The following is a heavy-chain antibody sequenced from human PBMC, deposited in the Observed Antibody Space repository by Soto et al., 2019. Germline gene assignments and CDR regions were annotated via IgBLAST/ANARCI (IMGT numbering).Heavy chain of an antibody. V-gene: IGHV3-74*01. Sequence: EVQLVESGGALVQPGGSLRLSCEASGFTFRNYYMHWVRQAPGKGLMWVARIDSNGRNSVYADSVKGRFTVSRDIAKNTLCLQMDSLTAEDTAVYYCAREQYTLNYAGYWGQGTQVTVS. J-gene: IGHJ1*01. CDR3: AREQYTLNYAGY. D-gene: IGHD2-2*01. CDR2: IDSNGRNS. CDR1: GFTFRNYY.